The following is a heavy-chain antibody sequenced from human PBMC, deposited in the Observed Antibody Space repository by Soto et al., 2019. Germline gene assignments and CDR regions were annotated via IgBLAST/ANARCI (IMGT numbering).Heavy chain of an antibody. CDR2: FIPIFGTA. Sequence: QVQLVQSGAEVKKPGSSVKVSCKASGGTFSSYAISWVRQAPGQGLEWMGGFIPIFGTADYAQKVQGRVTLTADESTSTGNMELSSLRSEETAVYYCASHYDSSGYYYRGLDYWGQGTLVTVSS. D-gene: IGHD3-22*01. CDR1: GGTFSSYA. CDR3: ASHYDSSGYYYRGLDY. J-gene: IGHJ4*02. V-gene: IGHV1-69*12.